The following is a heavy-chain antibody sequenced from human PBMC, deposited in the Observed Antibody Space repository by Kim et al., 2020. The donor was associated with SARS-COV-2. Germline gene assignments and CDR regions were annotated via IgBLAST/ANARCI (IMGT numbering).Heavy chain of an antibody. D-gene: IGHD3-22*01. V-gene: IGHV4-39*01. CDR3: ARQGSSGYYPFDY. Sequence: HPSLKGRVTISVDTSKNQFSLKLSSVTAADTAVYYCARQGSSGYYPFDYWGQGTLVTVSS. J-gene: IGHJ4*02.